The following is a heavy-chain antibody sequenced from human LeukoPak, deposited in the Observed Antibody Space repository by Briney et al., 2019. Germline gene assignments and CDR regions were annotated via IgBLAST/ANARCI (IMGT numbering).Heavy chain of an antibody. D-gene: IGHD2-2*01. CDR2: IKQDESEK. V-gene: IGHV3-7*01. J-gene: IGHJ4*02. CDR1: GFTSSNYW. Sequence: PGGSLRLSCSASGFTSSNYWMSWVRQAPGKGLEWVANIKQDESEKYYVDSVKGRFTISRDNAKSPLYLQMNSLRAEDTAVYYCARALDSSSSRYQAFEEWGQGTLVTVSS. CDR3: ARALDSSSSRYQAFEE.